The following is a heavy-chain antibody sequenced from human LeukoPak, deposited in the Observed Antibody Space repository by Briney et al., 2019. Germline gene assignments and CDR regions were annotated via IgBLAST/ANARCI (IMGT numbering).Heavy chain of an antibody. J-gene: IGHJ4*02. CDR2: IRSSSSYI. V-gene: IGHV3-21*01. CDR1: GFTFSSYS. D-gene: IGHD1-26*01. CDR3: ARDFATVGAAAFDY. Sequence: GGSLSLSCAAAGFTFSSYSMNWGRQAPGEGRQWVSCIRSSSSYIYYADSVKGRVTISKDNAQNSLYLPMNSVRAEATAVYYCARDFATVGAAAFDYWGQGTLVTVSS.